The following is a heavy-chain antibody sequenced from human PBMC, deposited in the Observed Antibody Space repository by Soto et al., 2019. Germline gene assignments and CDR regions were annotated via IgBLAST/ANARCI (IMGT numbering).Heavy chain of an antibody. CDR3: ARGYYYGSGSYSY. CDR2: IHGSGETT. Sequence: GGSLRLSCAASVFTFSTYPMAWVRQAPGKGLEWVSSIHGSGETTYYADSVKGRFTISRDNSKNTLYLQMDNLRADDTAVYYCARGYYYGSGSYSYWGQGTQVTVSS. CDR1: VFTFSTYP. V-gene: IGHV3-23*01. J-gene: IGHJ4*02. D-gene: IGHD3-10*01.